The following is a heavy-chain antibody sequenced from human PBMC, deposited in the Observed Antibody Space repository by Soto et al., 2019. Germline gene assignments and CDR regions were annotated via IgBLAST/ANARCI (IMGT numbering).Heavy chain of an antibody. J-gene: IGHJ4*02. CDR2: IYYSGST. Sequence: SETLSLTCTVSGGSISSSSYYWGWIRQPPGKGLEWIGSIYYSGSTYYNPSLKSRDTISVDTSKNQFSLKLSSVTAADTAVYYCARLLRYCSGGSCYPNHFDYWGQGTLVTVSS. CDR1: GGSISSSSYY. CDR3: ARLLRYCSGGSCYPNHFDY. D-gene: IGHD2-15*01. V-gene: IGHV4-39*01.